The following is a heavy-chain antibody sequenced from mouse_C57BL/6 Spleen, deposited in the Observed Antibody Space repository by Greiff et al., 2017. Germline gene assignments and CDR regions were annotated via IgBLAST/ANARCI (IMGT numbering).Heavy chain of an antibody. CDR1: GFTFSDYY. CDR3: AREELGFAY. D-gene: IGHD4-1*01. CDR2: INYDGSST. V-gene: IGHV5-16*01. J-gene: IGHJ3*01. Sequence: EVQRVESEGGLVQPGSSMKLSCTASGFTFSDYYMAWVRQVPEKGLEWVANINYDGSSTYYLDSLKSRFIISRDNAKNILYLQMSSLKSEDTATYYCAREELGFAYWGQGTLVTVSA.